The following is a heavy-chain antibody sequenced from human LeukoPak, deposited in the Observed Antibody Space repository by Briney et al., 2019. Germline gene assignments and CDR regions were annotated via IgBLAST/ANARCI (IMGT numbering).Heavy chain of an antibody. D-gene: IGHD1-26*01. CDR1: GGSISSYY. CDR3: ARASGSYGYYYYYYMDV. V-gene: IGHV4-59*01. CDR2: IYYSGST. J-gene: IGHJ6*03. Sequence: PSETLSLTCTVSGGSISSYYWSWIRQPPGKGLEWIGYIYYSGSTNYNPSLKSRVTISVDTSKNQFSLKLSSVTAADTAVYYCARASGSYGYYYYYYMDVWGKGTMVTVSS.